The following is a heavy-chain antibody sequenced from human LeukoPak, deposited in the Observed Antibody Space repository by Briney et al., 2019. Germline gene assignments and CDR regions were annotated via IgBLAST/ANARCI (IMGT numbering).Heavy chain of an antibody. CDR2: IKQDGSEK. J-gene: IGHJ6*03. D-gene: IGHD2-8*01. CDR3: ARCMLFSYYYYYYMDV. V-gene: IGHV3-7*01. CDR1: GFTFSSYW. Sequence: TGGSLRLSCAASGFTFSSYWMSWVRQAPGKGLEWVANIKQDGSEKYYVDSVKGRFTISRDNAKNSLYLQMNSLRAEDTAVYYCARCMLFSYYYYYYMDVWGKGTTVTDSS.